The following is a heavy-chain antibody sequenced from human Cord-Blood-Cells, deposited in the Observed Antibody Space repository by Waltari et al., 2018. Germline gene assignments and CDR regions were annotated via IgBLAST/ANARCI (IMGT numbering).Heavy chain of an antibody. J-gene: IGHJ3*02. CDR1: VSTSSSYG. CDR3: AKDLVGAFDI. V-gene: IGHV3-30*18. CDR2: ISYDGSNK. D-gene: IGHD2-2*01. Sequence: QVQLVESGGGVVQPGRSLRLSCAASVSTSSSYGMHWVRQAPGKGLEWVAVISYDGSNKYYADSVKGRFTISRDNSKNTLYLQMNSLRAEDTAVYYCAKDLVGAFDIWGQGTMVTVSS.